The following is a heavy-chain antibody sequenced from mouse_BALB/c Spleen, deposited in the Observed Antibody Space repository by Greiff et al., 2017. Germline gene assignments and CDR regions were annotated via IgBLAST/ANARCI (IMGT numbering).Heavy chain of an antibody. J-gene: IGHJ3*01. D-gene: IGHD1-2*01. CDR3: ARATATVWFAY. Sequence: EVQLQQSGPGLVKPSQSLSLTCTVTGYSITSDYAWNWIRQFPGNKLEWMGYISYSGSTSYNPSLKSRISITRDTSKNQFFLQLNSVTTEDTATYYCARATATVWFAYWGQGTLVTVSA. V-gene: IGHV3-2*02. CDR1: GYSITSDYA. CDR2: ISYSGST.